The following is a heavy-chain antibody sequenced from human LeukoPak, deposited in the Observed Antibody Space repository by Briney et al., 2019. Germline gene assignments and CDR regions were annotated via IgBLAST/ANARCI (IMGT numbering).Heavy chain of an antibody. Sequence: SETLSLTCTVSGGSISGYYWSWIRQPPGKGLEWIGYIYYSRSTKYNPSLKSRVTISVDTSKNQFSLKLNSVTAADTAIYYCARDRTYRGSSTTYFYAMDVWGQGTTVTVSS. D-gene: IGHD6-6*01. V-gene: IGHV4-59*01. CDR1: GGSISGYY. CDR3: ARDRTYRGSSTTYFYAMDV. J-gene: IGHJ6*02. CDR2: IYYSRST.